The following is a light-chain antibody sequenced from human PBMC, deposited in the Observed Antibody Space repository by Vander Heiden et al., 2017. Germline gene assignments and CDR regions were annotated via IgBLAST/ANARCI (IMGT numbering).Light chain of an antibody. CDR2: GAS. CDR1: QSISTN. Sequence: EIVMTQSPATLSVSPGENVILSCRASQSISTNLAWYQQKPGQSPRLLIRGASSRANGVPARFSGSGSGTEFTLTISSLESEDFAVYFCQQCHYWLPTFGQGTKVEIK. CDR3: QQCHYWLPT. V-gene: IGKV3-15*01. J-gene: IGKJ1*01.